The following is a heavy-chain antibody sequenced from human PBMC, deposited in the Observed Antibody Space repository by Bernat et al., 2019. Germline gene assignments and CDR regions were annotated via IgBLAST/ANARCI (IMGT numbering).Heavy chain of an antibody. CDR2: IYPGDSAT. Sequence: EVPLVQSGAEVKKPGVSLKISCKGSGYTFTSYWIGWVRQTPGKSLEWMGIIYPGDSATRYSPSCQGKVTVSADKSISTAYLQWSSLNASDTAMYYCVRAKYQLTHDAFDIWGQGTMVTVSS. D-gene: IGHD2-2*01. J-gene: IGHJ3*02. CDR1: GYTFTSYW. CDR3: VRAKYQLTHDAFDI. V-gene: IGHV5-51*01.